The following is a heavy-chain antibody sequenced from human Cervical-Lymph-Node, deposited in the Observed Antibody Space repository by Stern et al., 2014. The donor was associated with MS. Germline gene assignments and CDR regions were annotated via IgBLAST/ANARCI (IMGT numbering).Heavy chain of an antibody. CDR1: GFTFSSYA. D-gene: IGHD4-17*01. V-gene: IGHV3-23*04. CDR3: AKRDDYGDYRRAAFDY. J-gene: IGHJ4*02. CDR2: ISGSGGST. Sequence: VQLVESGGGLVQPGGSLRLSCAASGFTFSSYAMSWVRQAPGKGLEWVSAISGSGGSTYYADSVKGRFTISRDNSKNTLYLQMNSLRAEDTAVYYCAKRDDYGDYRRAAFDYWGQGTLVTVSS.